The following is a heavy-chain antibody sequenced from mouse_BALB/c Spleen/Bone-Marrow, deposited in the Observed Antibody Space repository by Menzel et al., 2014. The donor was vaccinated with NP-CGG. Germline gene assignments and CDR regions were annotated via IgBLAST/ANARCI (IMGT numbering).Heavy chain of an antibody. Sequence: QVQLQQSGAELMKPGASMKISCKATGYTFSSYWIEWVKQRPGHGLEWIGEILPGSGSTNYNEQFKGKATFTADASSSTAYMELSGLTSEDSAVYYCARFYYGNPTGYFDYWGQGTTLTVSS. CDR1: GYTFSSYW. CDR2: ILPGSGST. V-gene: IGHV1-9*01. J-gene: IGHJ2*01. D-gene: IGHD2-1*01. CDR3: ARFYYGNPTGYFDY.